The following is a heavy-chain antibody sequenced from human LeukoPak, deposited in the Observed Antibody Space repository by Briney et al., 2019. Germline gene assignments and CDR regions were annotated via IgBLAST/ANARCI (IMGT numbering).Heavy chain of an antibody. CDR2: IDPSDSYT. CDR3: ARQRDRGVSYFDY. V-gene: IGHV5-10-1*04. CDR1: GYSLTSYW. D-gene: IGHD3-10*01. J-gene: IGHJ4*02. Sequence: GESLRISCKGSGYSLTSYWISWVRQMPGKGLEWMGRIDPSDSYTNYSPSFQGQVTISADKSIRTAYLQWSSLKASDTAMYYCARQRDRGVSYFDYWGQGTLVTVSS.